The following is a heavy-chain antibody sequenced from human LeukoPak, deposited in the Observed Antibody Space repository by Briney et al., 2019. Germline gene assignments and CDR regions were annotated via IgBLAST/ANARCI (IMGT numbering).Heavy chain of an antibody. D-gene: IGHD2-2*03. CDR1: GFTFGDYA. V-gene: IGHV3-49*04. CDR2: IRSKAYGGTT. Sequence: PGRSLRLSCTASGFTFGDYAMSWVRQAPGKGLEWVGFIRSKAYGGTTEYAASVKGRFTISRDDSKSIAYLQMNSLKTEDTAVYYCTRDPGYCSSTSCHNWFDPWGQGTLVTVSP. J-gene: IGHJ5*02. CDR3: TRDPGYCSSTSCHNWFDP.